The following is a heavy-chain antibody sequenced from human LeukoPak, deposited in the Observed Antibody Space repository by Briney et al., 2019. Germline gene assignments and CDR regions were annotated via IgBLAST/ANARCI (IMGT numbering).Heavy chain of an antibody. J-gene: IGHJ4*02. V-gene: IGHV3-74*01. Sequence: GGSLRLSCAATGFSLSSYGIHWVRQAPGKGLVWVSHISTGGTTTTYAESVKGRFTISRDNAKNTVSLQMNSLRVEDTAVYYCARGYSGNYRVDYWGQGTLVTVSS. D-gene: IGHD1-26*01. CDR1: GFSLSSYG. CDR3: ARGYSGNYRVDY. CDR2: ISTGGTTT.